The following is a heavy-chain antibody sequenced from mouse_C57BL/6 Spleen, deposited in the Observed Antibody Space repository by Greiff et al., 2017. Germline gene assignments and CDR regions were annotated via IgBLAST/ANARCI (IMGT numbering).Heavy chain of an antibody. Sequence: VQLQQSGAELAKPGASVKLSCKASGYTFTSYWMHWVKQRPGQGLEWIGYINPSSGYTKYNQKFKDKATLTADKSSSTAYLQLRRLTYEDSAVYFCARGSSSHWYFDVWGTGTTVTVSS. CDR1: GYTFTSYW. D-gene: IGHD1-1*01. V-gene: IGHV1-7*01. CDR2: INPSSGYT. J-gene: IGHJ1*03. CDR3: ARGSSSHWYFDV.